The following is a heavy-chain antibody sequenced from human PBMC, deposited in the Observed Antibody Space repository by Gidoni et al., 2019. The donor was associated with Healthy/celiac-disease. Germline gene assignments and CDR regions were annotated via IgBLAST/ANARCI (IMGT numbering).Heavy chain of an antibody. CDR3: ARRVGDDYAYNWFDP. Sequence: QLQLQESGPGLVKPSETLSLTCTVSGGSISSSSYYWGWIRQPPGKGLEWIGSIYYSGSTYYNPSLKSRVTISVDTSKNQFSLKLSSVTAADTAVYYCARRVGDDYAYNWFDPWGQGTLVTVSS. CDR1: GGSISSSSYY. CDR2: IYYSGST. D-gene: IGHD2-2*01. J-gene: IGHJ5*02. V-gene: IGHV4-39*01.